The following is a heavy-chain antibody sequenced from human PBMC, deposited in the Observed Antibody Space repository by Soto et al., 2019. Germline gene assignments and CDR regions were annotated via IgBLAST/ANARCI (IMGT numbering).Heavy chain of an antibody. D-gene: IGHD6-19*01. CDR2: IFYSGST. CDR3: ARRYGWLYSDY. J-gene: IGHJ4*02. Sequence: QLQLQESGPGLVKPWETLSLTCTVSGDSISSSNYFWGGIPQPPGKGLEWIGTIFYSGSTYYNPSPKRRVTISVDTYKNQFSLRLISVTAADTALYYCARRYGWLYSDYWGQGSLVTVSS. V-gene: IGHV4-39*01. CDR1: GDSISSSNYF.